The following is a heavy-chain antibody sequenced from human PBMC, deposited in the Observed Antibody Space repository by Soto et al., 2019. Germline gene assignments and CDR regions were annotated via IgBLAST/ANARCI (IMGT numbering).Heavy chain of an antibody. Sequence: GGSLRLSCAASGFSLSSYWMSWVRQAPGKGLEWVANINQDGSERYFVDSVRGRFTISRDNAQNSVYLQMNSLRADDTALYYCARAIAAAGSYWGQGTLVTVSS. V-gene: IGHV3-7*01. CDR1: GFSLSSYW. D-gene: IGHD2-2*01. CDR3: ARAIAAAGSY. J-gene: IGHJ4*02. CDR2: INQDGSER.